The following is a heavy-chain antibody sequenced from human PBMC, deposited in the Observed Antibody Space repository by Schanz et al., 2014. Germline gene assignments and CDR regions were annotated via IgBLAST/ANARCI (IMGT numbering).Heavy chain of an antibody. CDR3: ARDRGYCSGGSCLTFDY. CDR2: ISYDGSNK. Sequence: VQLLESGGGLVQPGGSLRLSCAASGFTFSSYAISWVRQAPGKGLEWVAVISYDGSNKYYADSVKGRFTISRDNSKNTLYLQMNTLRAEDTAVYYCARDRGYCSGGSCLTFDYWGQGTLVTVSS. J-gene: IGHJ4*02. V-gene: IGHV3-30-3*01. D-gene: IGHD2-15*01. CDR1: GFTFSSYA.